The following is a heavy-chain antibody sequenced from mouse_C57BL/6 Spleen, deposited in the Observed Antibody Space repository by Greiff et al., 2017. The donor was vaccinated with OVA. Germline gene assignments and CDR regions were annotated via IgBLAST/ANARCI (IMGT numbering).Heavy chain of an antibody. CDR2: IDPSDSYT. J-gene: IGHJ2*01. Sequence: QVQLQQPGAELVKPGASVKLSCKASGYTFTSYWMQWVKQRPGQGLEWIGEIDPSDSYTNYNQKFKGKATLTVDTSSSTAYMQLSSLTSEDSAVYYCARRLGPLYFDYWGKGTTLTVSS. CDR1: GYTFTSYW. D-gene: IGHD4-1*01. V-gene: IGHV1-50*01. CDR3: ARRLGPLYFDY.